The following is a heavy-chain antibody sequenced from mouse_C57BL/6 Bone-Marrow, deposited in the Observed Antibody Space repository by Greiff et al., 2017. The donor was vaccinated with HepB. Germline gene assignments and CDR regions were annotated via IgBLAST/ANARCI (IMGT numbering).Heavy chain of an antibody. Sequence: QVQLQQSGAELVKPGASVKISCKASGYAFSSYWMNWVKRRPGKGLEWIGQIYPGDGDTNYNGKFKGKATLTADKSSSTAYMQLSSLTSEDSAVYFCARDMRQLSPSMDYWGQGTSVTVSS. CDR1: GYAFSSYW. V-gene: IGHV1-80*01. CDR2: IYPGDGDT. CDR3: ARDMRQLSPSMDY. J-gene: IGHJ4*01. D-gene: IGHD3-2*02.